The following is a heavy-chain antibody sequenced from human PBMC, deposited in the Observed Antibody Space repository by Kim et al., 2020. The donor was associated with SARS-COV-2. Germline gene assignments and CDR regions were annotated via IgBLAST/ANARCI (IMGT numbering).Heavy chain of an antibody. CDR2: IKEDGSEK. Sequence: GSLRLSCADSGFTFSSYWMSWVRQAPGKGLEWVANIKEDGSEKYYVDSVKGRFTISRDNAKNSVYLQMNSLRAEDTAVYFCVRDGYSGYDRAFDIWGQGTMVTVSS. CDR1: GFTFSSYW. D-gene: IGHD5-12*01. CDR3: VRDGYSGYDRAFDI. V-gene: IGHV3-7*01. J-gene: IGHJ3*02.